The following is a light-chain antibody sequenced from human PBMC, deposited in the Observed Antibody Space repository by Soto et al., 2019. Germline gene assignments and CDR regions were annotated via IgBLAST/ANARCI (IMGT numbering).Light chain of an antibody. Sequence: QSALTQPPSASGSPGQSVTISCTGNSSDVGGYNYVSWYQQHPGKAPKLMISEVSKRPSGVPDRFSGSTSGNTASLTVSGLQAEDEAEYYCSSLAGNNNLVFGGGTKLTVL. CDR3: SSLAGNNNLV. J-gene: IGLJ2*01. CDR1: SSDVGGYNY. CDR2: EVS. V-gene: IGLV2-8*01.